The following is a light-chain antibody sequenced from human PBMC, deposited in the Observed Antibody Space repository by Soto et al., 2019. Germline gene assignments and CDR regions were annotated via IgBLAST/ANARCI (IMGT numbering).Light chain of an antibody. Sequence: AIQMTQSPASRSASVGDRVTITCRASQGMTTYLNWYQQKPGKDPKXLIYAASSLQSGVPSRFSVIVSGTDFTLNIRSLKPEDGATDDGLQEYSYPRTFFQGTKVEI. CDR1: QGMTTY. V-gene: IGKV1-6*01. CDR2: AAS. J-gene: IGKJ1*01. CDR3: LQEYSYPRT.